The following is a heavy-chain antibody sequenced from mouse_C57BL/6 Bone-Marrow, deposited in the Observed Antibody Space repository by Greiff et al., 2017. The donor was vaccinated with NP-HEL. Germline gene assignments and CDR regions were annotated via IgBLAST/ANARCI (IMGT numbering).Heavy chain of an antibody. D-gene: IGHD1-1*01. CDR1: GFTFSSYG. Sequence: EVMLVESGGDLVKPGGSLKLSCAASGFTFSSYGMSWVRQTPDKRLEWVATISSGGSYTYYPDSVKGRFTISRDNAKNTLYLQMSSLKSEDTAMYYCARPPSTRDWYFDVWGTGTTVTVSS. J-gene: IGHJ1*03. CDR2: ISSGGSYT. CDR3: ARPPSTRDWYFDV. V-gene: IGHV5-6*01.